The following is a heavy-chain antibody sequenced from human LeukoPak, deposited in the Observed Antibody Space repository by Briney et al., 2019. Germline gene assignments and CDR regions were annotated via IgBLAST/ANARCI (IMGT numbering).Heavy chain of an antibody. Sequence: GGSLRLSCAASGFTFSSYSMNWVRQAPGKGLEWVSSISSSSSYIYYADSVKGGFTISRDNDKNSLYLQMTSLRAEDTAVYYCARAYYYDSSGYPPLDAFDIWGQGTMVTVSS. CDR1: GFTFSSYS. CDR2: ISSSSSYI. D-gene: IGHD3-22*01. CDR3: ARAYYYDSSGYPPLDAFDI. J-gene: IGHJ3*02. V-gene: IGHV3-21*01.